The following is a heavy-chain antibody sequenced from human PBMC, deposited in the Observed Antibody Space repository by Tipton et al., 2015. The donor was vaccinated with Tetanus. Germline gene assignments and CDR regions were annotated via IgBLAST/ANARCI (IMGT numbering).Heavy chain of an antibody. D-gene: IGHD6-6*01. V-gene: IGHV4-59*01. Sequence: TLSLTCAVYGGSFSNYFWSWIRQPPGKGLEWIGYIHYSGNPNYNPSLKSRVTISVDTSRNQFSFSLKLSSVTVADTAVSYRAKIPPASGAARPNRFDPRGHGTLVTVPT. CDR2: IHYSGNP. CDR1: GGSFSNYF. CDR3: AKIPPASGAARPNRFDP. J-gene: IGHJ5*02.